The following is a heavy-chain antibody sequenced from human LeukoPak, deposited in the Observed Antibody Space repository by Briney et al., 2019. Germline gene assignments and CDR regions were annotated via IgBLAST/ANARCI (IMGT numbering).Heavy chain of an antibody. CDR3: ARGEYHQDGIGYTPFDN. D-gene: IGHD5-24*01. CDR1: GSTFSNYA. CDR2: ISGSGDST. J-gene: IGHJ4*02. Sequence: GGSLRLSCAASGSTFSNYAMRWVRQAPGKGLEWVSGISGSGDSTYYADTVKGRFTISRDNAENSVFLQMRSLRPEDTAVYYCARGEYHQDGIGYTPFDNWGQGALVTVSS. V-gene: IGHV3-23*01.